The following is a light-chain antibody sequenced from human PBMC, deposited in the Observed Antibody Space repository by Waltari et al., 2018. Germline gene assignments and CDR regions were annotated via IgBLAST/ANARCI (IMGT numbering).Light chain of an antibody. CDR1: QSVSSN. J-gene: IGKJ2*01. Sequence: EIVMTQSPATLSVSQGERATLSCRASQSVSSNLAWYQQKPGQAPRLLIYGASTSATGIPARFSGSGSGTEFTLTISSLQSEDFAVYYCQQYNNWPYTFGQGTKLEIK. CDR2: GAS. CDR3: QQYNNWPYT. V-gene: IGKV3-15*01.